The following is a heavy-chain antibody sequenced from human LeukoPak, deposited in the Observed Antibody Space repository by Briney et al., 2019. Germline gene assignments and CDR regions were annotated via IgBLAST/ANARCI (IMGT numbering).Heavy chain of an antibody. D-gene: IGHD3-22*01. CDR2: ISGSGDNT. CDR1: GFTFSSYA. J-gene: IGHJ4*02. V-gene: IGHV3-23*01. Sequence: PGGSLRLSCAASGFTFSSYAMSWVRQVPGKGLEWVSVISGSGDNTYYADSVKGRFTISRDNSKNTLYLQMNSLRAEDTAVYYCAKDTGSSGYCVDYWGQGTLVTASS. CDR3: AKDTGSSGYCVDY.